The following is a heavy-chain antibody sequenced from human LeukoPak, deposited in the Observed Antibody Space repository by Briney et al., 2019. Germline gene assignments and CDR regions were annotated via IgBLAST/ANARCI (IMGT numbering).Heavy chain of an antibody. Sequence: AVKVSCKASGGTFSSYAISWVRQAPVQGLEWMGGIIPIFGTANYAQKFQGRVTITADESTSTAYMELSSLRSEDTAVYYCARVWRFGELSLDYWGQGTLVTVSS. CDR1: GGTFSSYA. J-gene: IGHJ4*02. CDR2: IIPIFGTA. V-gene: IGHV1-69*13. D-gene: IGHD3-10*01. CDR3: ARVWRFGELSLDY.